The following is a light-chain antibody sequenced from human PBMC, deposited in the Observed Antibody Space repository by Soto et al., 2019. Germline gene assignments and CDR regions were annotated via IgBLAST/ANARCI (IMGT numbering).Light chain of an antibody. J-gene: IGLJ3*02. Sequence: QSVLTQPPSASGTPGQRVTISCSGSSSNIGSNTVNWYQQLPGTAPKLLIYSNNQRPSGVPDRFSGSKSGTSASLAISGLQSEDEADYSCAAWDDSLNRWVFGGGTKVTAL. V-gene: IGLV1-44*01. CDR1: SSNIGSNT. CDR3: AAWDDSLNRWV. CDR2: SNN.